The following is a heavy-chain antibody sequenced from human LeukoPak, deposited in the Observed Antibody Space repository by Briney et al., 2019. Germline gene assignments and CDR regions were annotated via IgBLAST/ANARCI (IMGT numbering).Heavy chain of an antibody. Sequence: ASVKVSXKASGYTFTGYYMHWVRQAPGQGLEWMGWINPNSGGTNYAQKFQGRVTMTRDTSISTAYMELSRLRSDDTAVYYCARPIFGVVNWFDPWGQGTLVTVSS. J-gene: IGHJ5*02. CDR3: ARPIFGVVNWFDP. D-gene: IGHD3-3*01. CDR2: INPNSGGT. CDR1: GYTFTGYY. V-gene: IGHV1-2*02.